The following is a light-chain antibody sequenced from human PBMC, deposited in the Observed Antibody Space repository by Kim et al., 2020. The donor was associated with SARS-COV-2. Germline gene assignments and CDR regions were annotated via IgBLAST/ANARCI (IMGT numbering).Light chain of an antibody. CDR1: QAIRSD. CDR2: AVS. J-gene: IGKJ2*01. Sequence: SASVGDRVSITCRASQAIRSDLGWYQQKPGKAPKLLIYAVSSLESGVPSRFSGTGSGTEFTLTINSLQPEDFATYYCLQDDSYPFTFGQGTKLEI. CDR3: LQDDSYPFT. V-gene: IGKV1-6*01.